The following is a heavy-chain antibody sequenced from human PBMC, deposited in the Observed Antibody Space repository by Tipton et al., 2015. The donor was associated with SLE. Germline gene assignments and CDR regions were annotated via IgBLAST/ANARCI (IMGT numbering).Heavy chain of an antibody. J-gene: IGHJ6*03. D-gene: IGHD5-18*01. CDR3: ARGVAGYFMYCYMDV. CDR1: GFTFSDYY. CDR2: ITGSGSTI. Sequence: SLRLSCAASGFTFSDYYMSWIRQAPGKGLEWVASITGSGSTIYYADSVKGRFTISRDNAKNSLYLQMNSLRAEDTAVYYCARGVAGYFMYCYMDVWGKGTTVTISS. V-gene: IGHV3-11*04.